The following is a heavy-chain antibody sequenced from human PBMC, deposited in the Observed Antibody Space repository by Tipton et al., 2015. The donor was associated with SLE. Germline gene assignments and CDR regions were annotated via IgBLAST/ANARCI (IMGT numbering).Heavy chain of an antibody. V-gene: IGHV4-34*01. Sequence: TLSLTCAVYGGSFSPYSWSWIRQPPGKGLEWIGEINHRGRTNYNPSLKSRVTMSVDTSTNQFSLKLTSVTAADTAVYFCARARRSVTSRLEADWGQGTLVTVSS. CDR1: GGSFSPYS. CDR2: INHRGRT. J-gene: IGHJ1*01. D-gene: IGHD6-25*01. CDR3: ARARRSVTSRLEAD.